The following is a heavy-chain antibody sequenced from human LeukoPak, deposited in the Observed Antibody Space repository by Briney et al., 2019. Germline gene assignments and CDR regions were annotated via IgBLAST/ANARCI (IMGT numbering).Heavy chain of an antibody. V-gene: IGHV3-21*01. CDR3: ASEKYSRLDY. CDR2: ISSSSSYI. D-gene: IGHD6-6*01. Sequence: GGSLRLSCAASGFTFSSYSMHWVRQAPGKGLEWVSSISSSSSYIYYADSVKGRFTISRDNSKNTLYLQMNSLRAEDTAVYYCASEKYSRLDYWGQGTLVTVSS. CDR1: GFTFSSYS. J-gene: IGHJ4*02.